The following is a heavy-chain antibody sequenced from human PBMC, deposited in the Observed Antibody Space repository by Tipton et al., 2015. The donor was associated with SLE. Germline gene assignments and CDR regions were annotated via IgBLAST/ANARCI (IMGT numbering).Heavy chain of an antibody. V-gene: IGHV4-39*01. CDR3: ATILGSGDFGIDP. CDR1: GGSISSSSHY. CDR2: IYYSGST. J-gene: IGHJ5*02. D-gene: IGHD7-27*01. Sequence: TLSLTCTVSGGSISSSSHYWGWIRQPPGKGLEWIANIYYSGSTYYNPSLKSRVTISVDTSKNQFSLRLSSVTATDTAVYYCATILGSGDFGIDPWGQGTLVTVSS.